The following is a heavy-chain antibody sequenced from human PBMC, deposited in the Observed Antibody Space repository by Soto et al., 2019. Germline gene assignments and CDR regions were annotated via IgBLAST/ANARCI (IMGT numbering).Heavy chain of an antibody. J-gene: IGHJ6*02. D-gene: IGHD6-13*01. CDR1: GGTFSSYA. CDR2: IIPIFGTA. CDR3: ARELRYRSSWRLISYYYCGMDV. Sequence: QVQLVQSGAEVKKPGSSVKVSCKASGGTFSSYAISWVRQAPGQGLEWMGGIIPIFGTANYAQKFQGRVTITEDTSTSTAYLELSSLRSEDTAVYYCARELRYRSSWRLISYYYCGMDVWGPGTTVTVSS. V-gene: IGHV1-69*06.